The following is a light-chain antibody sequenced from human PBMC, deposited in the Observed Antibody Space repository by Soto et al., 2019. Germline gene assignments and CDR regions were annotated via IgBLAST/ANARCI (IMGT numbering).Light chain of an antibody. Sequence: EVVLTQSPATLSVSPGERATLSCRASQSVSIKLAWYQQKPCQAPRLIIYDTSTRATGIPARFSGSGCGTEFTLTISSLQSEDFAVYYCQQYNKWPTITFGQGTRLEIK. CDR2: DTS. CDR1: QSVSIK. CDR3: QQYNKWPTIT. J-gene: IGKJ5*01. V-gene: IGKV3-15*01.